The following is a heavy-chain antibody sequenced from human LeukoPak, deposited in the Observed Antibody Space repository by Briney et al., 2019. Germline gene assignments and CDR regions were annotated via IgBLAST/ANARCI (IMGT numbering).Heavy chain of an antibody. CDR2: IRYDGSIK. D-gene: IGHD6-19*01. CDR1: GFTFNSYG. J-gene: IGHJ4*02. V-gene: IGHV3-30*02. Sequence: GGSLRLSCAASGFTFNSYGMHWVRQAPGKGLDWVAFIRYDGSIKHYADSVKGRFTISRDNSKNTLFLQMNGLRPVDTAVYYCGKGSSTSGCPDYWGQGTLVTVSS. CDR3: GKGSSTSGCPDY.